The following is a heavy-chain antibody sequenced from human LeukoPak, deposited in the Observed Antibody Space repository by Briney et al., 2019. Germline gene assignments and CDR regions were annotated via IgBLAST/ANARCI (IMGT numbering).Heavy chain of an antibody. D-gene: IGHD2-2*01. J-gene: IGHJ2*01. CDR2: IVVGSGNT. CDR1: GFTFTSSA. V-gene: IGHV1-58*01. CDR3: AAAAAIRDYWYFDL. Sequence: SVKVSCKASGFTFTSSAVQWVRQARGQGLEWIGWIVVGSGNTNYAQKFQERVTITRDMSTSTAYMELSSLRSEDPAVYYCAAAAAIRDYWYFDLWGRGTLVTVSS.